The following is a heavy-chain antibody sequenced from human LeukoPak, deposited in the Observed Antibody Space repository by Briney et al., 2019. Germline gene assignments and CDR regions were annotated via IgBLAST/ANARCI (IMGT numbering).Heavy chain of an antibody. D-gene: IGHD4-17*01. J-gene: IGHJ6*02. Sequence: PSETLSLTCTVSGGSISYYYWSWIRQSPGEGLEWIGYIYYSGTTNYNPSLKSRVTISVDTSKNQFSLQLRSVTAADTAVYYRAREDPQTTVPEGMDVWGQGTTVTVSS. V-gene: IGHV4-59*01. CDR3: AREDPQTTVPEGMDV. CDR2: IYYSGTT. CDR1: GGSISYYY.